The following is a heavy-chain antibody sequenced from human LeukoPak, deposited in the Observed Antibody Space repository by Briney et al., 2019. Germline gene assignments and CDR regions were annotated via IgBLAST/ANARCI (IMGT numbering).Heavy chain of an antibody. Sequence: SETLSLTCTVSGGSISSRSYYWGWIRQPPGKGLEWLGSINYSGTTYNNPSLKSRVSTSVDTSKDQFSLELFSVTAADTAVYYCARIDIAVLPSTNFDYWGQGTLVTVSP. CDR3: ARIDIAVLPSTNFDY. J-gene: IGHJ4*02. CDR1: GGSISSRSYY. CDR2: INYSGTT. V-gene: IGHV4-39*01. D-gene: IGHD2-2*01.